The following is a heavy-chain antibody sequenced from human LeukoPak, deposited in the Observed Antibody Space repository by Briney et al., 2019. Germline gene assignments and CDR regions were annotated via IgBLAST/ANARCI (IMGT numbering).Heavy chain of an antibody. CDR3: ARSSRSGIAAAGN. CDR1: GYTFTSYA. D-gene: IGHD6-13*01. V-gene: IGHV1-3*01. Sequence: ASVKVSCKASGYTFTSYAMHWVRQAPGQRLEWMGWINAGNGNTKYSQKFQGRVTITRDTSASTAYMELSSLRSEDTAVYYCARSSRSGIAAAGNWGQGTLVTVSS. CDR2: INAGNGNT. J-gene: IGHJ4*02.